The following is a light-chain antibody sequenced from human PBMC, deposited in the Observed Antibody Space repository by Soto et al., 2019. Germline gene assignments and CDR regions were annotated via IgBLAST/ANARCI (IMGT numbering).Light chain of an antibody. CDR2: VAS. J-gene: IGKJ1*01. CDR3: QKYNSAPWT. Sequence: DIQMTQSPSSLSASVGDRVTITCLASQGISNYFAWYPQQPGKVPKLLIYVASTLQSGVPSRFRGSGSGTDFTLTISSLQPEDVATYYCQKYNSAPWTFGQGTKVEIK. V-gene: IGKV1-27*01. CDR1: QGISNY.